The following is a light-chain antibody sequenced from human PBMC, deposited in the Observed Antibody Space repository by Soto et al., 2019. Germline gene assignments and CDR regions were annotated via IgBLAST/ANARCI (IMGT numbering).Light chain of an antibody. CDR1: QSVSSY. Sequence: ESVLTRSPATLSLSPGERATLSCRASQSVSSYLAWYQQKPGQAPRLLIYDASNRATGIPARFSGSGSGTDFTLTISSLEPEDFAVYYCQQRSNWPPLTFGGGTKVDI. CDR2: DAS. CDR3: QQRSNWPPLT. J-gene: IGKJ4*01. V-gene: IGKV3-11*01.